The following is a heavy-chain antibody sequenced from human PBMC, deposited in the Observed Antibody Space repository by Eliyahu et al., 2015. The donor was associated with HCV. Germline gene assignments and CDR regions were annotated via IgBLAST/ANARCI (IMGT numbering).Heavy chain of an antibody. CDR3: TTGDFTFSANDH. Sequence: EVQLVEFGGGLVKPGGSLRLSCVAXGFFFPNAWMSWVRQAPGKGLEYVGRIISKSDGGAIEYAAPVKGRFTISRDDSKNTVYLQMNSLKTEDTALYYCTTGDFTFSANDHWGQGTLVTVSS. D-gene: IGHD2-21*01. CDR2: IISKSDGGAI. CDR1: GFFFPNAW. V-gene: IGHV3-15*01. J-gene: IGHJ4*02.